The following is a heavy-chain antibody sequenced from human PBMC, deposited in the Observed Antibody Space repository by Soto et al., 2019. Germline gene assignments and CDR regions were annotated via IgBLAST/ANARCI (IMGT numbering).Heavy chain of an antibody. V-gene: IGHV5-51*01. CDR2: IYPGDSDT. J-gene: IGHJ6*02. Sequence: GESLKISCKGSGYSFTSYWIGWARQMPGKGLEWMGIIYPGDSDTRYGPSLQGQVTISADKSISTAYLQWSSLKASDTAMYYCAKTAAGGKNYYGMDVWGQGTTVTVSS. D-gene: IGHD6-13*01. CDR1: GYSFTSYW. CDR3: AKTAAGGKNYYGMDV.